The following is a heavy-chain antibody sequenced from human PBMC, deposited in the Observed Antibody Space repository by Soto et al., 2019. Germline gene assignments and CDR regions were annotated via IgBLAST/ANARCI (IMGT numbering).Heavy chain of an antibody. CDR3: ARQTLDYGDYSLDY. V-gene: IGHV4-59*01. CDR1: GGSISSYY. Sequence: SETLSLTCTVSGGSISSYYWSWIRQPPGKGLEWIGYIYYSGSTNCNPSLKSRVTISVDTSKNQFSLKLSSVTAADTAVYYCARQTLDYGDYSLDYWGQGTLVTVSS. D-gene: IGHD4-17*01. CDR2: IYYSGST. J-gene: IGHJ4*02.